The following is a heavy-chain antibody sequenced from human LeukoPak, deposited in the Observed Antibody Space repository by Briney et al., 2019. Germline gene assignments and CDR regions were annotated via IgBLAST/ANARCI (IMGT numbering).Heavy chain of an antibody. CDR3: AGPKLPHYYFDY. CDR1: GYTFTSYA. Sequence: GDSVKVSCKASGYTFTSYAISWVRQAPGQGLEWMGWISADNGNTDYAQRFQGRVTMTTDTSTSTAYMELSSLRSEDTAVYYCAGPKLPHYYFDYWGQGTLVTVSS. J-gene: IGHJ4*02. CDR2: ISADNGNT. V-gene: IGHV1-18*01. D-gene: IGHD3-10*01.